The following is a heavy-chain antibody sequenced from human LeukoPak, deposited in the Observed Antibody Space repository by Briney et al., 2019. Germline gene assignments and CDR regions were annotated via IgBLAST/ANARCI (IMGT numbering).Heavy chain of an antibody. Sequence: SETLSLTCTVSGDSITSISYCSGRIRQPPGKGLGRIGRIYYTGSTDYNPSLKGRVTISVDTSKNQYSLKLSSETAADTAVDYDARQYNAFSIYPYHFHFWGQGTLVTVSS. CDR2: IYYTGST. CDR3: ARQYNAFSIYPYHFHF. J-gene: IGHJ4*02. D-gene: IGHD4-11*01. CDR1: GDSITSISYC. V-gene: IGHV4-39*01.